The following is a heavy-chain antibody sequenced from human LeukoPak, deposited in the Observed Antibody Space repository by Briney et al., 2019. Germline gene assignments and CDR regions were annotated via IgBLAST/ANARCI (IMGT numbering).Heavy chain of an antibody. D-gene: IGHD3-16*02. Sequence: SETLSLTCTVSGGSISSYYWSWIRQPPGKGLEWIGYIYYSGSTNYNPSLKSRVTLSVDTSKNQFSLKLSSVTAADTAVYYCARVVKITFGGVIANPHYFDYWGQGTLVTVSS. V-gene: IGHV4-59*12. CDR3: ARVVKITFGGVIANPHYFDY. J-gene: IGHJ4*02. CDR2: IYYSGST. CDR1: GGSISSYY.